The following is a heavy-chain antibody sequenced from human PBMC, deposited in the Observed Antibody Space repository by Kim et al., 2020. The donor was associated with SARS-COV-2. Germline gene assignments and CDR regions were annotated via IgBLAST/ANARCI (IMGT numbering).Heavy chain of an antibody. J-gene: IGHJ5*02. Sequence: CHPSRTGRVSISLDTSKSQFSLKLSSVTAADTAVYYCARGGTNWNYVFDPWGQGTLVTVSS. CDR3: ARGGTNWNYVFDP. V-gene: IGHV4-31*02. D-gene: IGHD1-7*01.